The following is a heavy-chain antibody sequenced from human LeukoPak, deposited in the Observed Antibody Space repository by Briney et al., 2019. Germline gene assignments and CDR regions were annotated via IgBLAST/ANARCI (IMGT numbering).Heavy chain of an antibody. CDR2: INPNSGGT. CDR1: GYTFTDYY. Sequence: ASVKVSCSPSGYTFTDYYIHWVRQAPGQGLEWMGWINPNSGGTNYAQKFQGSVTMTRDTSISTAYMELSRLISDDTAVYYCAKFLDILGRGFDYWGQGTLVTVSS. D-gene: IGHD3-9*01. J-gene: IGHJ4*02. V-gene: IGHV1-2*02. CDR3: AKFLDILGRGFDY.